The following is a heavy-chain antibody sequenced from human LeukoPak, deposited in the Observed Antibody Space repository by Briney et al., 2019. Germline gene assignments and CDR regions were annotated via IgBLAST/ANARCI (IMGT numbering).Heavy chain of an antibody. V-gene: IGHV3-21*01. CDR2: ISTSRSYI. D-gene: IGHD3-16*01. J-gene: IGHJ3*02. CDR1: GFTFSSYS. Sequence: PGGSLRLSCAASGFTFSSYSMNWVRQAPGKGLEWVSSISTSRSYIYSADSVKGRFTISRDNAKNSLYLQMNSLRADDTAVYYCVRDTFSPDAFDIWGQGTMVTVSS. CDR3: VRDTFSPDAFDI.